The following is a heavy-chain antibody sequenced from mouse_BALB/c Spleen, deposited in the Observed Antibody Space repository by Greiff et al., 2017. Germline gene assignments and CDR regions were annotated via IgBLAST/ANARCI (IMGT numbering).Heavy chain of an antibody. CDR3: ARPPLYYGSSSYYFDY. CDR2: ISSGGGST. D-gene: IGHD1-1*01. V-gene: IGHV5-12-1*01. CDR1: GFAFSSYD. Sequence: EVQRVESGGGLVQPGGSRKLSCAASGFAFSSYDMSWVRQTPEKRLEWVAYISSGGGSTYYPDTVKGRFTISRDNAKNTLYLQMSSLKSEDTAMYYCARPPLYYGSSSYYFDYWGQGTTLTVSS. J-gene: IGHJ2*01.